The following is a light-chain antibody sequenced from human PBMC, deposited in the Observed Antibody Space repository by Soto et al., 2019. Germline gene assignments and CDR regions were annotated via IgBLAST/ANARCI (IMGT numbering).Light chain of an antibody. V-gene: IGKV1-39*01. CDR2: AAS. Sequence: DIQMTQSPSSLPASVGDRVTITCRASQSISSYLSWYQQMPGKAPKLLIYAASTLRSGVPSRFSGSGSGTDFTLTISSLRPEDFANYYCQQSYSIPWTFGQGTKVNI. CDR1: QSISSY. J-gene: IGKJ1*01. CDR3: QQSYSIPWT.